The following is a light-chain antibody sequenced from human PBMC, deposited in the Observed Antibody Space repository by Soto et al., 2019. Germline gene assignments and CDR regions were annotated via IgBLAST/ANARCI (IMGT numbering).Light chain of an antibody. CDR3: SSHTSSGTYV. V-gene: IGLV2-14*03. J-gene: IGLJ1*01. CDR2: DVS. CDR1: SSDVGGYNY. Sequence: QSVLTQPASVSGSPGQSITLSCTGTSSDVGGYNYVSWYQQHPGKAPKLIIYDVSNRPSGVSNRFSASKSGNTASLTISGLQAEDEADYYCSSHTSSGTYVFGTGTKVTVL.